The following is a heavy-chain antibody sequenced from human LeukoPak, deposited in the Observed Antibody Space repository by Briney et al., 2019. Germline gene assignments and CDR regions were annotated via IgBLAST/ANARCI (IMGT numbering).Heavy chain of an antibody. V-gene: IGHV1-2*02. CDR1: GYTFTGYY. D-gene: IGHD1-26*01. CDR2: INPNSGGT. Sequence: GASVKVSCKASGYTFTGYYMHWVRRAPGQGLEWMGWINPNSGGTNYAQKFQGRVTMTRDTSISTAYMELSRLRSDDTAVYYCARGLSYSGSQGEFDYWGQGTLVTVSS. J-gene: IGHJ4*02. CDR3: ARGLSYSGSQGEFDY.